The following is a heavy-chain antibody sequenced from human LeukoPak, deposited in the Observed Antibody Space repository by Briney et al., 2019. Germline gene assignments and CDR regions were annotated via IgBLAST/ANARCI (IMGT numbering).Heavy chain of an antibody. Sequence: PGGSLRLSCAASGFTFRSYEMNGVRQAPGKGLEGVSYISSSGSTIYYADSVKGRFTISRDNAKNSLYLQMNSLRAEDTAVYYCAELGITMIGGVWGKGTTVTISS. CDR3: AELGITMIGGV. J-gene: IGHJ6*04. CDR1: GFTFRSYE. CDR2: ISSSGSTI. V-gene: IGHV3-48*03. D-gene: IGHD3-10*02.